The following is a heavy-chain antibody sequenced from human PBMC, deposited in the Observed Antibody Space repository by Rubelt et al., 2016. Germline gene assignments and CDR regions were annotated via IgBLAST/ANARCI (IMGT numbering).Heavy chain of an antibody. CDR3: ARGLGLGYSSSWFNWFDP. CDR2: INAGNGNT. D-gene: IGHD6-13*01. CDR1: GYTFTSYA. J-gene: IGHJ5*02. Sequence: QVQLVQSGAEVKKPGASVNVSCKASGYTFTSYAMHWVRQAPGQRREWMGWINAGNGNTKYSQKFQGRVTITRDTSASTAYMELSSLRSEDTAVYYCARGLGLGYSSSWFNWFDPWGQGTLVTVSS. V-gene: IGHV1-3*01.